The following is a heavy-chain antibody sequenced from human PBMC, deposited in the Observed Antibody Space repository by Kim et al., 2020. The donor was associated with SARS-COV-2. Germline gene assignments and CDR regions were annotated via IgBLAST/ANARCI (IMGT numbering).Heavy chain of an antibody. CDR1: GGSISSYY. CDR2: IYYSGST. J-gene: IGHJ6*02. CDR3: ARLWVDTQYTETPISNGMDV. V-gene: IGHV4-59*08. Sequence: SETLSLTCTVSGGSISSYYWSWIRQPPGKGLEWIGYIYYSGSTNYNPSLKSRVTISVDTSKNQFSLKLSSVTAADTAVYYCARLWVDTQYTETPISNGMDVWGQGTTVTVSS. D-gene: IGHD5-18*01.